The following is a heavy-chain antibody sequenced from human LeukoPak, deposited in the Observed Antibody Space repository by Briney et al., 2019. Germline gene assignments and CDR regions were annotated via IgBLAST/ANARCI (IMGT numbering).Heavy chain of an antibody. V-gene: IGHV4-31*03. D-gene: IGHD3-10*01. CDR2: IYYSGST. CDR3: ARGGLLWFGERRTFDI. CDR1: GGSISSGGYY. Sequence: SETLSLTCTVSGGSISSGGYYWSWIRQHPGKGLEWIVYIYYSGSTYYNPSLKSRVTISVDTSKNQFSLKLSSVTAADTAVYYCARGGLLWFGERRTFDIRGQGTMVTVSS. J-gene: IGHJ3*02.